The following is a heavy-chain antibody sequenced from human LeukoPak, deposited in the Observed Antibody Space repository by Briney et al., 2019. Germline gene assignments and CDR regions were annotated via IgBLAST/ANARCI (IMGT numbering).Heavy chain of an antibody. CDR3: ARDSLYSSSWYDY. D-gene: IGHD6-13*01. CDR2: ISYDGSNK. Sequence: PGRSLRLSCAASGFTFSRYAMHWVRQAPGKGLEWVAVISYDGSNKYYADSVKGRFTISRDNSKNTLYLQMNSLRAEDTAVYYCARDSLYSSSWYDYWGQGTLVTVSS. J-gene: IGHJ4*02. CDR1: GFTFSRYA. V-gene: IGHV3-30*04.